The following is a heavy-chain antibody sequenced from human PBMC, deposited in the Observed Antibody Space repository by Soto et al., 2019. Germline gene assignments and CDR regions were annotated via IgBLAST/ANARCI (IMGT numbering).Heavy chain of an antibody. Sequence: EVQLLESGGGLVQPGGSLRLSCAASGFTFSSYAMSWVRQAPGKGLEWVSAISGSGGSTDYADSGKGRFTITRDYSKNTRYKRRNSVRAEDTAVYYCAKGGKDELRSGAHSDYWGQGTQVTVPS. J-gene: IGHJ4*02. D-gene: IGHD3-3*01. CDR3: AKGGKDELRSGAHSDY. CDR2: ISGSGGST. V-gene: IGHV3-23*01. CDR1: GFTFSSYA.